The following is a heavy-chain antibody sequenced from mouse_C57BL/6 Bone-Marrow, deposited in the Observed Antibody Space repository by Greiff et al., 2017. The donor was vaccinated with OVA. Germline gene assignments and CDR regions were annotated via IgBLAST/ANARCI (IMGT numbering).Heavy chain of an antibody. CDR1: GFTFTNYY. D-gene: IGHD1-1*01. CDR2: IRNKPNGSTT. J-gene: IGHJ2*01. Sequence: EVKLVESGGGLVQPGDSLSLSCAASGFTFTNYYMSWVRQPPGKALEWLAFIRNKPNGSTTEYSASVKGRFTISRDTSQSILYLQMNALRAEYSATYYCARYKGRVAVDYFDYWGPGTALTVSS. CDR3: ARYKGRVAVDYFDY. V-gene: IGHV7-3*01.